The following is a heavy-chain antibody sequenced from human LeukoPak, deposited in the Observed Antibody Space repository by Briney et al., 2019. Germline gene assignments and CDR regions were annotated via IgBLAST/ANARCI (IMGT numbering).Heavy chain of an antibody. D-gene: IGHD3-22*01. Sequence: PGGSLRLSCAASGFTFSTYSMNWVRQAPGKGLEWVSSISSSSNYIYYADSVKGRFTISRDNSKNTLYLQMNSLRAEDTAVYYRAKDGVEVLREFDYWGQGTLVTVSS. CDR2: ISSSSNYI. V-gene: IGHV3-21*04. J-gene: IGHJ4*02. CDR3: AKDGVEVLREFDY. CDR1: GFTFSTYS.